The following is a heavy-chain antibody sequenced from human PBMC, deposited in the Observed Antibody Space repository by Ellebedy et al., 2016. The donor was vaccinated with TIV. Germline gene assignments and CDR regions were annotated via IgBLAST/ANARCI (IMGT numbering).Heavy chain of an antibody. Sequence: SETLSLXCTVSGGSISSSTYYWGWIRQPPGKGPAWLVNIYFSGATFYNPSLKSRVTISVDTSKNQFSLKLSSVTAADTALYYCARLWFGDLFSPEGDVWGQGTTVTVSS. CDR3: ARLWFGDLFSPEGDV. CDR1: GGSISSSTYY. CDR2: IYFSGAT. V-gene: IGHV4-39*01. J-gene: IGHJ6*02. D-gene: IGHD3-10*01.